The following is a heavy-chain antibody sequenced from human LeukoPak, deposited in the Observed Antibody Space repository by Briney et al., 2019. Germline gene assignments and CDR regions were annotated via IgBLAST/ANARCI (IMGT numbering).Heavy chain of an antibody. CDR1: GGSISSGSYY. CDR3: MRVGYGSGDPPGGFDI. Sequence: PSETLSLTCTVSGGSISSGSYYWSWIRQPAGTGLEWIGRIYTSGSTNYNPSLKSRVTISLDTSKSKFSLRLSSVTAADTAVYYCMRVGYGSGDPPGGFDIWGQGTMVTVSS. V-gene: IGHV4-61*02. J-gene: IGHJ3*02. D-gene: IGHD3-10*01. CDR2: IYTSGST.